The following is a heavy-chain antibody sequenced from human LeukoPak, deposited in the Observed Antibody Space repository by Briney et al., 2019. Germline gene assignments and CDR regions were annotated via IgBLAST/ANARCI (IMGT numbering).Heavy chain of an antibody. J-gene: IGHJ4*02. CDR2: ISGSGGST. D-gene: IGHD3-10*01. CDR1: GFSFNNAW. Sequence: GGSLRLSCVVSGFSFNNAWMSWVRQAPGKGLEWVSAISGSGGSTYYADSVKGRFTISRDNSKNTLYLQMNSLRAEDTAVYYCAKEVWGAAAYYYGSGSYLTPFDYWGQGTLVTVSS. V-gene: IGHV3-23*01. CDR3: AKEVWGAAAYYYGSGSYLTPFDY.